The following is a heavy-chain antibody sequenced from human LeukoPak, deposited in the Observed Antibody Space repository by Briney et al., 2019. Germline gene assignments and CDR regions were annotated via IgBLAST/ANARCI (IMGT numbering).Heavy chain of an antibody. Sequence: SETLSLTCAISGGSISGSKWWSWVRQPPGKGLEWIGEIYHSGNTNYNPSLKSRVTMSVDKSKNQFSLKLSSVTAADTAVYYCARVVNDILTGYLPSYFDYWGQGTLVTVSS. CDR3: ARVVNDILTGYLPSYFDY. V-gene: IGHV4-4*02. CDR1: GGSISGSKW. D-gene: IGHD3-9*01. J-gene: IGHJ4*02. CDR2: IYHSGNT.